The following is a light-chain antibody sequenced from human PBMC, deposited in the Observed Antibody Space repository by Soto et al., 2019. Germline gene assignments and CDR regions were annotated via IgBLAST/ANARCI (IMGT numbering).Light chain of an antibody. V-gene: IGKV1-39*01. CDR1: QSISSE. Sequence: DIQMTQSPSSLSASVGDRVTITCRASQSISSELNWYQQKTGKAPKLLIYGASTLESGVPSRFSGSGSGTHFTLTMNSLQPEDFAIYYCQQSYPTPLTFGGGTKVDI. CDR2: GAS. CDR3: QQSYPTPLT. J-gene: IGKJ4*02.